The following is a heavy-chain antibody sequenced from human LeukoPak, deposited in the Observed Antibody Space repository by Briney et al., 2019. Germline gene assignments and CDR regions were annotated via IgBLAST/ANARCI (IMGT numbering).Heavy chain of an antibody. CDR2: INPNSGGT. V-gene: IGHV1-2*02. Sequence: ASVKVSCKASGYTFTGYYMHWVRQAPGQGLEWMGWINPNSGGTNYAQKFQGRVTMTRDTSISTAYMELSRLRSDDTAVYYCARLGIYPFRTTGPLDYWGQGTLVTVSS. J-gene: IGHJ4*02. CDR1: GYTFTGYY. D-gene: IGHD1/OR15-1a*01. CDR3: ARLGIYPFRTTGPLDY.